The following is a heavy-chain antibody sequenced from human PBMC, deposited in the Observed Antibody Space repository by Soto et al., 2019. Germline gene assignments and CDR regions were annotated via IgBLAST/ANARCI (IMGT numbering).Heavy chain of an antibody. D-gene: IGHD4-4*01. CDR2: INPNSGGT. CDR3: ARVPTTVTTPMGTYYYYYGMDV. Sequence: ASVKVSCKASGYTFTGYYMHWVRQAPGQGLEWMGWINPNSGGTNYAQKFQGRVTMTRDTSTSTAYMELSRLRSDDTAVYYCARVPTTVTTPMGTYYYYYGMDVWGQGTTVTVSS. CDR1: GYTFTGYY. V-gene: IGHV1-2*02. J-gene: IGHJ6*02.